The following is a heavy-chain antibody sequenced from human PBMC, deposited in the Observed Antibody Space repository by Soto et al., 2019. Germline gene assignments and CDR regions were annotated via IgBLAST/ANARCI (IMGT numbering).Heavy chain of an antibody. D-gene: IGHD6-13*01. CDR1: GYTFPSYY. CDR2: INPSGGST. Sequence: ASVKIDCKASGYTFPSYYMHGVRQAPGQGLEWMGIINPSGGSTSYAQKFQGRVTMTRDTSTSTVYMELSSLRSEDTAVYYCAREEATGYSSSWYDYWGQGTLVTVSS. J-gene: IGHJ4*02. V-gene: IGHV1-46*01. CDR3: AREEATGYSSSWYDY.